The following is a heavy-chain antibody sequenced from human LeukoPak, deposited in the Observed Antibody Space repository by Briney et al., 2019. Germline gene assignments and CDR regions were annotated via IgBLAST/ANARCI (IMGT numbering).Heavy chain of an antibody. J-gene: IGHJ4*02. Sequence: GGSLKISCKGSGYSFTSYWIGWVRQMPRKGLEWMGIIYPGDSDTRYRASFQGEVTISADKSISTAYLQWSSLEASDTAMYYCARLPDYWGQGTLVTVSS. CDR2: IYPGDSDT. CDR1: GYSFTSYW. CDR3: ARLPDY. V-gene: IGHV5-51*01.